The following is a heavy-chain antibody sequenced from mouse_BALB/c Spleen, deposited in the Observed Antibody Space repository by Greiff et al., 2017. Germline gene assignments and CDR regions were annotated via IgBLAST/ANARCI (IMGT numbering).Heavy chain of an antibody. CDR1: GYSITSDYA. D-gene: IGHD2-4*01. Sequence: EVQLQQSGPGLVKPSQSLSLTCTVTGYSITSDYAWNWIRQFPGNKLEWMGYISYSGSTSYNPSLKSRISITRDTSKNQFFLQLNSVTTEDTATYYCARSTMITVENYFDYWGQGTTLTVSS. CDR2: ISYSGST. CDR3: ARSTMITVENYFDY. J-gene: IGHJ2*01. V-gene: IGHV3-2*02.